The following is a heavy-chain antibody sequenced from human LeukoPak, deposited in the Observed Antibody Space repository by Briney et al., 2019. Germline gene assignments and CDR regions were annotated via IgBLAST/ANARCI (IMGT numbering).Heavy chain of an antibody. Sequence: GGSLRLSCAASGFIFSNYGMSWVRQAPGKGLEWVSGISGSGGSTYYADSVKGRFTISRDNAKNSLYLQMNSLRAEDTAVYYCARDVAFFYGMDVWGQGTTVTVSS. J-gene: IGHJ6*02. CDR1: GFIFSNYG. V-gene: IGHV3-23*01. CDR2: ISGSGGST. CDR3: ARDVAFFYGMDV.